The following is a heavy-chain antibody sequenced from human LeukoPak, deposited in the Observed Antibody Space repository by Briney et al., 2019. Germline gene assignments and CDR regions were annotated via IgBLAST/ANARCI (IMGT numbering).Heavy chain of an antibody. CDR2: ISDDGGTK. D-gene: IGHD6-13*01. CDR1: GFAVKEYY. J-gene: IGHJ5*02. CDR3: ERDIAPGGTVWFDI. Sequence: PGGSLRLSCVASGFAVKEYYMYWIRQTPGRGPMWVSRISDDGGTKLYAGFAKGRFNMSRDTAKNTVYLQMNSLRVEDTAKYYCERDIAPGGTVWFDIWGQGTLVTVSS. V-gene: IGHV3-74*01.